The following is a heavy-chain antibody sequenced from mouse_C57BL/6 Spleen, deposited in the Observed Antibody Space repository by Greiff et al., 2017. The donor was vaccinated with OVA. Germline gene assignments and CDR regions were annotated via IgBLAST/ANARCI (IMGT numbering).Heavy chain of an antibody. CDR2: ISSGSSTI. CDR1: GFTFSDYG. V-gene: IGHV5-17*01. J-gene: IGHJ4*01. Sequence: EVKLMESGGGLVKPGGSLKLSCAASGFTFSDYGMHWVRQAPEKGLEWVAYISSGSSTIYYADTVKGRFTISRDNAKNTLFLQMTSLRSEDTAVYYCARGLGRDAMDCWGQGTSVTVSS. CDR3: ARGLGRDAMDC. D-gene: IGHD4-1*01.